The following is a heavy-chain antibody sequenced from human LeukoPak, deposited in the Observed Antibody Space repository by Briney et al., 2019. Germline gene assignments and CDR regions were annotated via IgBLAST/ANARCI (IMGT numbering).Heavy chain of an antibody. CDR2: IKQDGSET. CDR3: ARGSGHYYYYRGV. V-gene: IGHV3-7*01. Sequence: PGGSLTLSYPPSGFTFSSQWMRWLDQAPAKGLEGVANIKQDGSETYYMDSVKGRFTISRANAKNSLYLQMNSLRAEDTAVYFCARGSGHYYYYRGVWEKGTTVTVSS. CDR1: GFTFSSQW. D-gene: IGHD3-3*01. J-gene: IGHJ6*03.